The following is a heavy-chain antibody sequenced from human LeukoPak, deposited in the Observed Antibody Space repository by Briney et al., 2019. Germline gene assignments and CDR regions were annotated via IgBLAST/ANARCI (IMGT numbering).Heavy chain of an antibody. V-gene: IGHV7-4-1*02. D-gene: IGHD6-19*01. CDR3: ARGSLAQIAVAGTGVFWY. Sequence: ASVKVSCKASGYTFTSYAMNWVRQAPGQGLEWMGWINTNTGNPTYAQGFTGRFVFSLDTSVSTAYLQISSLKAEDTAVYYCARGSLAQIAVAGTGVFWYWGQGTLVTVSS. CDR1: GYTFTSYA. CDR2: INTNTGNP. J-gene: IGHJ4*02.